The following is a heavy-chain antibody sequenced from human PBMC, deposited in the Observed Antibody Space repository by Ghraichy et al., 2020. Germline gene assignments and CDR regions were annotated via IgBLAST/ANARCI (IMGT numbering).Heavy chain of an antibody. D-gene: IGHD6-6*01. Sequence: GGSLRLSCAASGFTFSSYWMSWVRQAPGKGLEWVANIKQDGSEKYYVDSVKGRFTISRDNAKNSLYLQMNSLRAEDTAVYYCASHPGGAARPSETTDYWGQGTLVTVSS. CDR1: GFTFSSYW. CDR3: ASHPGGAARPSETTDY. V-gene: IGHV3-7*01. J-gene: IGHJ4*02. CDR2: IKQDGSEK.